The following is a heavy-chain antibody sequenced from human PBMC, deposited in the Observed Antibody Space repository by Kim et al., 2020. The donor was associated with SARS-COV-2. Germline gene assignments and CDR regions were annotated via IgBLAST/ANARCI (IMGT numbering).Heavy chain of an antibody. V-gene: IGHV3-48*03. CDR3: ARITVAGNWFDP. D-gene: IGHD6-19*01. J-gene: IGHJ5*02. CDR1: GFSFSSYE. CDR2: ISSSGTTI. Sequence: GGSLRLSCAASGFSFSSYEMNWVRQAPGRGLEWVSYISSSGTTIYCADSVKGRFTISRDNAKNSLYLQMNSLRGEDTAVYYCARITVAGNWFDPWGQGTLVTVSS.